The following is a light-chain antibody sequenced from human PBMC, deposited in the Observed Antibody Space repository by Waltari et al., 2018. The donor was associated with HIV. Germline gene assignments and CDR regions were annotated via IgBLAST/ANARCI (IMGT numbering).Light chain of an antibody. CDR1: HDISNY. Sequence: DIQMTQSPSSLSASVGDRVTITCRASHDISNYLAWFQQKPGEAPKSLIYAASRLESGVPSRFSGSGSGTDYTLTISSLQPEDFATYYCQQYYSTPRTFGQGTKVEIK. V-gene: IGKV1-NL1*01. CDR2: AAS. J-gene: IGKJ1*01. CDR3: QQYYSTPRT.